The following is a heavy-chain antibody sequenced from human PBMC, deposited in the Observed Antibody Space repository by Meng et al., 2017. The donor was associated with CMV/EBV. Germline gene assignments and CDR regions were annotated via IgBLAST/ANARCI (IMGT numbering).Heavy chain of an antibody. Sequence: GESLKISCAASGFTFSNAWMSWVRQAPGKGLEWVGRIKSKTDGGTTDYAAPVKGRFTISRDDSKNTLYLQMNSLKTEDTAVYYCTTVVGMIVVVIWGQGTTVTVSS. D-gene: IGHD3-22*01. CDR3: TTVVGMIVVVI. CDR2: IKSKTDGGTT. J-gene: IGHJ6*02. CDR1: GFTFSNAW. V-gene: IGHV3-15*01.